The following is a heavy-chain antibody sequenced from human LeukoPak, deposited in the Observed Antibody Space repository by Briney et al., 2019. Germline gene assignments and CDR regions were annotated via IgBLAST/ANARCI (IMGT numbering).Heavy chain of an antibody. CDR2: INPNSGGT. Sequence: ASVKVSCKASGYTFISYYMHWVRQAPGQGLEWMGWINPNSGGTNYAQKFQGRVTMTRDTSISTAYMELSRLRSDDTAVYYCARFGSKIQVRFLEWSLSLDIWGRGTMVTVSS. CDR1: GYTFISYY. V-gene: IGHV1-2*02. J-gene: IGHJ3*02. D-gene: IGHD3-3*01. CDR3: ARFGSKIQVRFLEWSLSLDI.